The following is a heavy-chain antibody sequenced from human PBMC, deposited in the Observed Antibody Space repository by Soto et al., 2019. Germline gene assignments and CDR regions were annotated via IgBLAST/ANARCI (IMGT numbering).Heavy chain of an antibody. V-gene: IGHV3-23*01. CDR2: ISGSGGNT. Sequence: EVQLLESGGGLVQPGGSLRLSCAASGFTFSSYAMNWVRQAPGRGLEWVSAISGSGGNTYYADSVKGRFTVSRDSSKTTVYLQMSDLRPDDTAVYYCATWHEREHAYDVWGQGTTVTVSS. J-gene: IGHJ3*01. CDR1: GFTFSSYA. CDR3: ATWHEREHAYDV. D-gene: IGHD1-1*01.